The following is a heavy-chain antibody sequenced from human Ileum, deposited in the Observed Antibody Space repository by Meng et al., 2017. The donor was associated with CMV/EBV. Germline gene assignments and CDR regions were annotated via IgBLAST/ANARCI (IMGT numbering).Heavy chain of an antibody. D-gene: IGHD2-21*02. CDR3: VRGGGFVTGY. Sequence: CAASGFTIGDRCMHWVRQAPGKGLEWITLIKNKANSYTTYHAASVKGRFTISRDDSKNSLYLRMNSLKAEDTAVYYCVRGGGFVTGYWGRGALVTVSS. J-gene: IGHJ4*02. CDR2: IKNKANSYTT. CDR1: GFTIGDRC. V-gene: IGHV3-72*01.